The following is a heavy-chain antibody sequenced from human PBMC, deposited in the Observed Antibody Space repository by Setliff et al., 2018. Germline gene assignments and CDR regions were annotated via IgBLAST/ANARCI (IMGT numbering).Heavy chain of an antibody. Sequence: ASVKVSCKASGYTFSTYGLHWVRQAPGQGPEWMGMIITNTGKTSYAQKFQGRVTMTTDTSTGTGYMELRSLRSDDTAVYFCARFGGSCTSSSCYASDLWGQGTRVTVSS. J-gene: IGHJ3*01. D-gene: IGHD2-2*01. CDR1: GYTFSTYG. CDR3: ARFGGSCTSSSCYASDL. V-gene: IGHV1-18*01. CDR2: IITNTGKT.